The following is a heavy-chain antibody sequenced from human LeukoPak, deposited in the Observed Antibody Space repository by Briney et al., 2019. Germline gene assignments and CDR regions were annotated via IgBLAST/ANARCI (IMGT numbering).Heavy chain of an antibody. D-gene: IGHD3-22*01. CDR2: IYTSGRT. CDR3: AREPPAGYYYDSSGYSTSYYFDY. CDR1: GGSINSYY. Sequence: SETLSLTCTVSGGSINSYYWSWIRQPAGKGLEWIGRIYTSGRTNYNPSLKSRVTMSVDTSKNQFSLKLSSVTAADTAVYYCAREPPAGYYYDSSGYSTSYYFDYWGQGTLVTVSS. V-gene: IGHV4-4*07. J-gene: IGHJ4*02.